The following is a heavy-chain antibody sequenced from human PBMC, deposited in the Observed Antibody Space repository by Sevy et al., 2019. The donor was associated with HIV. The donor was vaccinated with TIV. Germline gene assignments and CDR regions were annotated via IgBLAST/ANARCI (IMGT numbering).Heavy chain of an antibody. CDR3: ARAGGSWALRY. D-gene: IGHD1-26*01. V-gene: IGHV3-11*01. CDR1: GFIFRNYY. J-gene: IGHJ4*02. CDR2: IRGSGNTI. Sequence: GGSLGLSVAASGFIFRNYYMSWIRQAPGKGLEWVSYIRGSGNTIYYTDSVKGRFTISRDNAKDSLYLQMNSLRAEDTAVYYCARAGGSWALRYWGQGSLVTVSS.